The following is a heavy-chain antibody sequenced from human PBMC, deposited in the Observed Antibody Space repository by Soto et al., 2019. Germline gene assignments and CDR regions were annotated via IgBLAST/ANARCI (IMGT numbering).Heavy chain of an antibody. V-gene: IGHV2-5*02. D-gene: IGHD3-3*01. CDR3: AHSFTIIGLVISDSWGYYFDY. Sequence: QITLKESGPTLVKPTQTLTLTCTFSGFSLSTSGVGVGWIRQPPGKALEWLALIYWDDDKRYSPSLKSRLPITMHTYKYLVVLTMTNMGPVDTATYYFAHSFTIIGLVISDSWGYYFDYWGQGTLVTVSS. CDR2: IYWDDDK. CDR1: GFSLSTSGVG. J-gene: IGHJ4*02.